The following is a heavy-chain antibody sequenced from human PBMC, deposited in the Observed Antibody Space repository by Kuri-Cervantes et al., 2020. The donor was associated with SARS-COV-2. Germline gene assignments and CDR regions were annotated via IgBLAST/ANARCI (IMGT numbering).Heavy chain of an antibody. CDR1: GFTFSSYA. CDR2: ISGSGSST. J-gene: IGHJ6*03. Sequence: GESLKISCAASGFTFSSYAMHWVRQAPGKGLEWVSAISGSGSSTYYADSVKGRFTISRDNSKNTLYLQMNSLRAEDTAVYYCANLPAAINNYYYYCMDVWGKGTTVTVSS. V-gene: IGHV3-23*01. CDR3: ANLPAAINNYYYYCMDV. D-gene: IGHD2-2*02.